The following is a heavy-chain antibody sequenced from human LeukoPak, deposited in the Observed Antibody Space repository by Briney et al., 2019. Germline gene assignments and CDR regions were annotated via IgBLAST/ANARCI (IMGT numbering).Heavy chain of an antibody. CDR2: ISYDGSNK. Sequence: GGSLRLSCAASGFTFSSYGMHWVRQAPGKGLEWGAVISYDGSNKYYADSVKGRFTISRDNSKNTLYLQMHSLRAEDTAVYYCAKDGYSSSSGGCVYWGQGTLVTVSS. CDR1: GFTFSSYG. V-gene: IGHV3-30*18. J-gene: IGHJ4*02. CDR3: AKDGYSSSSGGCVY. D-gene: IGHD6-6*01.